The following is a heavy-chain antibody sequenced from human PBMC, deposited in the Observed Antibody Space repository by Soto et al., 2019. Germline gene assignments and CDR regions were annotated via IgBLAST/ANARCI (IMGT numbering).Heavy chain of an antibody. J-gene: IGHJ6*02. CDR3: AKDMTPDPITMVRGVYGMDV. D-gene: IGHD3-10*01. CDR1: RFSFSSYG. V-gene: IGHV3-23*01. CDR2: ISGSGGST. Sequence: GGSLRLSCAASRFSFSSYGMSWVRQARGKGLEWVSAISGSGGSTYYSDSVKGRFTISRDNSKNTLYLQMNSLRAEDTAVYSCAKDMTPDPITMVRGVYGMDVWGQGTTVTVSS.